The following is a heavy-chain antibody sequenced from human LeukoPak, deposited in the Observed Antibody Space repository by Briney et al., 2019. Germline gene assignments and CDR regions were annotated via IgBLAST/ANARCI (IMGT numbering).Heavy chain of an antibody. CDR1: GFSFSTYA. J-gene: IGHJ4*02. V-gene: IGHV3-30-3*01. CDR2: MLFDENDK. Sequence: GGSLRLSCAGSGFSFSTYAVHWVRQAPGKGLEWLAVMLFDENDKRYADSVKGRFTISKESSKNTLYLQMDSLRPEDTALYYCAKEPQRVGADHFDYWGQGTLVTVSS. CDR3: AKEPQRVGADHFDY. D-gene: IGHD1-26*01.